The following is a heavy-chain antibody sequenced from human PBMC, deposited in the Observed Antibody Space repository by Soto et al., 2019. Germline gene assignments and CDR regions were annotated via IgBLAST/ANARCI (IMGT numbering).Heavy chain of an antibody. D-gene: IGHD5-12*01. CDR3: AKDIYSGYGGWFGLDY. V-gene: IGHV3-9*01. CDR2: ISWNSGSI. CDR1: GFTFDDYA. J-gene: IGHJ4*02. Sequence: GGSLRLSCAASGFTFDDYAMHWVRQAPGKGLEWVSGISWNSGSIGYADSVKGRFTISRDNAKNSLYLQMNSLRAEDTALYYCAKDIYSGYGGWFGLDYWGQGTLVTVSS.